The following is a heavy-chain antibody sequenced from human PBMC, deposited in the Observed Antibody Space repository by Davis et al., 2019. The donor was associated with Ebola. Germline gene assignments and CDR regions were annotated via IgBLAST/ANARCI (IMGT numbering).Heavy chain of an antibody. D-gene: IGHD3-16*01. J-gene: IGHJ6*02. CDR3: ASNYVYYYGMDV. CDR1: GFTINNNY. V-gene: IGHV3-53*01. CDR2: IHSGGST. Sequence: GESLKISCAASGFTINNNYMSWVRQAPGKGLEWVSIIHSGGSTHYADSVKGRFTVSRDDSKNTLYLQMNSLRAEDTAVYYCASNYVYYYGMDVWGQGTTVTVSS.